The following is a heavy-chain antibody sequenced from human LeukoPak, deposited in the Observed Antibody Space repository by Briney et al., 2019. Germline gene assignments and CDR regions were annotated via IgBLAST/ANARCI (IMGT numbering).Heavy chain of an antibody. CDR3: VRHIALGSPLYD. V-gene: IGHV4-39*01. CDR2: IYFRGGT. Sequence: KPSETLSLTCTVSGASISSSYYWGWIRQSPGKGLEWIASIYFRGGTYYNPSLESRVTISVDTTKNVCSLKLTSVAAAETAVYYCVRHIALGSPLYDWGQGTLVTVSA. D-gene: IGHD6-13*01. CDR1: GASISSSYY. J-gene: IGHJ4*02.